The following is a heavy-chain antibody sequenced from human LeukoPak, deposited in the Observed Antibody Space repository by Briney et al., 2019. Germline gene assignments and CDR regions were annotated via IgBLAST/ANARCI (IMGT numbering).Heavy chain of an antibody. CDR1: GFNFSDYY. D-gene: IGHD6-19*01. CDR3: ARGGWSRGWFDP. J-gene: IGHJ5*02. V-gene: IGHV3-11*01. Sequence: GGSLRLSCAASGFNFSDYYMSWIRQAPGKGLEWISYITMSGSVIQYSSSVKGRFTTSRDNARNSLYLQMNSLRADDTAVYYCARGGWSRGWFDPWGQGTLVTVSS. CDR2: ITMSGSVI.